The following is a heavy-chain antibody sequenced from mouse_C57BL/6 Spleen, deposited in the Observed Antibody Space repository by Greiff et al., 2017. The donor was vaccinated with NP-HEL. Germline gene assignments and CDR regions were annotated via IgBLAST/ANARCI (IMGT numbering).Heavy chain of an antibody. CDR1: GYSITSGYD. J-gene: IGHJ2*01. CDR3: ARGGSSGLDY. V-gene: IGHV3-1*01. CDR2: ISYSGST. Sequence: LLESGPGMVKPSQSLSLTCTVTGYSITSGYDWHWIRHFPGNKLEWMGYISYSGSTNYNPSLKSRISITHDTSKNHFFLKLNSVTTEDTATYYCARGGSSGLDYWGQGTTLTVSS. D-gene: IGHD3-2*02.